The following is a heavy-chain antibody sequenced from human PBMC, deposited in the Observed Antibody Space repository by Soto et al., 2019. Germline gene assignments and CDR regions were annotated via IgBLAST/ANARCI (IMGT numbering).Heavy chain of an antibody. D-gene: IGHD6-19*01. CDR3: AKGPHTNVGWPYYFES. CDR1: GFSLAIYP. J-gene: IGHJ4*02. Sequence: GGALNLSCVASGFSLAIYPMNWVRETPGKGLEWISYSSPRGDTIYYADSVEGRFTISRDNARNSLSLHMSSLRDEDSALYYCAKGPHTNVGWPYYFESWGQGVPVTVP. V-gene: IGHV3-48*02. CDR2: SSPRGDTI.